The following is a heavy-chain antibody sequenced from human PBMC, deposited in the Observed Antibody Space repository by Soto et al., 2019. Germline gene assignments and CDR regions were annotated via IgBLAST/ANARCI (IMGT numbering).Heavy chain of an antibody. D-gene: IGHD1-1*01. V-gene: IGHV3-23*01. CDR1: GVTFSSFA. CDR2: ISGSGGST. J-gene: IGHJ4*01. CDR3: AKNPRMSATYFDF. Sequence: GGSLRLSCAASGVTFSSFAMSWVRQAAGKGLEWVSAISGSGGSTYYADSVKGRFTISRDKSKNTLYLKMNILRAEDTAIYYCAKNPRMSATYFDFWGHGAQVTVSS.